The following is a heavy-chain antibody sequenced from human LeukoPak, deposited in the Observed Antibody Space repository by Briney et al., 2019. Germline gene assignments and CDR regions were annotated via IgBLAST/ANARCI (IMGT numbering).Heavy chain of an antibody. Sequence: GGSLRLSCAASGFTFSSYSMNWVRQAPGKGLEWVSSISSSSSYIYYADSVKGRFTISRDNAKNSLYLQMNSLRAEDTAVYYCARVRHRVNKDIVVVPAAKGYYYYYMDVWGKGTTVTVSS. CDR3: ARVRHRVNKDIVVVPAAKGYYYYYMDV. CDR1: GFTFSSYS. CDR2: ISSSSSYI. V-gene: IGHV3-21*01. J-gene: IGHJ6*03. D-gene: IGHD2-2*01.